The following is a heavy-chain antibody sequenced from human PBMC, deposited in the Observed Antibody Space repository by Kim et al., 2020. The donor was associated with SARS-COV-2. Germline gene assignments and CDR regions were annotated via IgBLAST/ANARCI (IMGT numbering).Heavy chain of an antibody. D-gene: IGHD3-22*01. CDR3: AGVRTTMIVVVMYFDY. CDR1: GGSISSGGYY. Sequence: SETLSLTCTVSGGSISSGGYYWSWIRQHPGKGLEWIGYIYYSGSTYYNPSLKSRVTISVTTSKNQFSLKLSLVTAADTAEYYCAGVRTTMIVVVMYFDYWGQGTLVTVSS. J-gene: IGHJ4*02. V-gene: IGHV4-31*03. CDR2: IYYSGST.